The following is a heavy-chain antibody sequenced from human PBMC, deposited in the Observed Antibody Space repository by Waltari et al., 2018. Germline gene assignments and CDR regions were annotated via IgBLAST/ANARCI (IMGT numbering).Heavy chain of an antibody. D-gene: IGHD2-15*01. V-gene: IGHV4-4*02. J-gene: IGHJ4*02. CDR1: GDSMSENYW. CDR3: ARDRGRGLYFDS. CDR2: MHRSGRT. Sequence: QLQLQQSGPGLVKPSESLSLTCGVSGDSMSENYWWSWVRQSPEKGLEWIGQMHRSGRTYYNPSLGSRVSVSMDTSNNKFFLKLSSAIAADTAVYYCARDRGRGLYFDSWGQGTLVTVSP.